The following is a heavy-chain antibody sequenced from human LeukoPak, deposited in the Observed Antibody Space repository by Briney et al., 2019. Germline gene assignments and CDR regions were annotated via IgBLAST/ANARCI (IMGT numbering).Heavy chain of an antibody. V-gene: IGHV4/OR15-8*02. D-gene: IGHD2-2*01. Sequence: SETLSLTCGVSGGSISGTNWWSWVRQPPGQGLEWIGEISLAGQTNYNPSLNGRVTMSLDKSSNQLSLHLTSVTAADTATYFCSRESRPFCPFGYWGQGTLVIVSS. CDR2: ISLAGQT. CDR3: SRESRPFCPFGY. J-gene: IGHJ4*02. CDR1: GGSISGTNW.